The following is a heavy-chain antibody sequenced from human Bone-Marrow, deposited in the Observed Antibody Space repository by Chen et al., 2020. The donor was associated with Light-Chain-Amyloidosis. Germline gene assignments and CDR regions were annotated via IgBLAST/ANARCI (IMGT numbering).Heavy chain of an antibody. V-gene: IGHV3-30*18. Sequence: QVQLVESGGGVVQPGKSLRISCAASGFTFRTYGMPWVRQAPGKGLEWVALISYDGNNQYYSDSVKGRFTISRDNSKNTVYLQMNSLRLEDTALYYCAKDLQTYGDYDYYYYGLDVWGQGTAVTVSS. CDR3: AKDLQTYGDYDYYYYGLDV. CDR1: GFTFRTYG. J-gene: IGHJ6*02. CDR2: ISYDGNNQ. D-gene: IGHD4-17*01.